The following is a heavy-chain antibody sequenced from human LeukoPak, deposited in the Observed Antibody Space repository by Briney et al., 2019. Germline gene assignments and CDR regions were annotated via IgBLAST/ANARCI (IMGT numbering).Heavy chain of an antibody. V-gene: IGHV3-53*01. J-gene: IGHJ4*02. CDR2: IYAGGDT. CDR1: GFTVSSSY. Sequence: GGSLRLSCAASGFTVSSSYISWVRQAPGKGLEWVSVIYAGGDTYYADSVKGRFTISRDMSKNTLYLQMNSLRAEDTAIYYCARDGGYCNGITCPGDYWGQGTLVTVSS. D-gene: IGHD2/OR15-2a*01. CDR3: ARDGGYCNGITCPGDY.